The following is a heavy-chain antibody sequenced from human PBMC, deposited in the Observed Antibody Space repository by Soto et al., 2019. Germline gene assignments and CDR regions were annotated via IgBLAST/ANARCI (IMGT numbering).Heavy chain of an antibody. CDR3: ATAIVVVTATTLDY. D-gene: IGHD2-21*02. CDR2: IWYDGSNK. V-gene: IGHV3-33*01. J-gene: IGHJ4*02. Sequence: VAVIWYDGSNKYYADSVKGRFTISRDNSKNTLYLQMNSLRAEDTAVYYCATAIVVVTATTLDYWGQGTMVTVSS.